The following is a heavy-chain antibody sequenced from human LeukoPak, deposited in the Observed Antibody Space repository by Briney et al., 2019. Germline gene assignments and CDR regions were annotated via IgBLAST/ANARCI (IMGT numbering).Heavy chain of an antibody. CDR2: VFYSGST. CDR3: ARENSSGWYRNYFDY. D-gene: IGHD6-19*01. J-gene: IGHJ4*02. V-gene: IGHV4-31*03. CDR1: GGSISDAAYY. Sequence: SETLSLTCTVSGGSISDAAYYWSWIRQHPGEGLEWIGYVFYSGSTSYNPSLKSRVTISVDTSKNQFSLKLSSVTAADTAIYYCARENSSGWYRNYFDYWGQGTLVTVSS.